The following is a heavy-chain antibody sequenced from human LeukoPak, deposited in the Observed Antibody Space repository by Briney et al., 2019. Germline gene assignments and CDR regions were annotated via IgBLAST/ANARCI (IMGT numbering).Heavy chain of an antibody. CDR2: INHSGST. D-gene: IGHD2-2*01. J-gene: IGHJ4*02. Sequence: PSETLSLTCAVYGGSFSGYYWSWIRQPPGKGLEWIGEINHSGSTNYNPSLKSRVTTSVDTSKNQFSLKLSSVTAAGTAVYYCARERDCSSTSCSHRSYYFDYWGQGTLVTVSS. V-gene: IGHV4-34*01. CDR3: ARERDCSSTSCSHRSYYFDY. CDR1: GGSFSGYY.